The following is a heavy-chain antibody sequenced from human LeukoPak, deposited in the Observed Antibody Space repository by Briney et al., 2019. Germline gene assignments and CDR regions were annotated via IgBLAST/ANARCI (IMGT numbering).Heavy chain of an antibody. D-gene: IGHD3-16*01. CDR2: FDPEDGEI. Sequence: GASEKVSCKVSGYTLSELPMHWVRQDPGKGLEWMGSFDPEDGEIIYAQKFQGRVTMTEDTSTAYLELSSLRSEDTAVYYCATDRAGSFLDGGVAYYMGLWGKGTTVTVSS. V-gene: IGHV1-24*01. J-gene: IGHJ6*03. CDR3: ATDRAGSFLDGGVAYYMGL. CDR1: GYTLSELP.